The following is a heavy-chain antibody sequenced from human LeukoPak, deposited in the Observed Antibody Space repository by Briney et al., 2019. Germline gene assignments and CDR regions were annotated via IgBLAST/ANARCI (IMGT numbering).Heavy chain of an antibody. D-gene: IGHD3-10*01. CDR3: AKGRGSNPNYYAMDV. CDR2: VGWNSGNI. Sequence: GGSLRLSCAASGFKFDDYAMHWVRQAPGEGLEWVSGVGWNSGNIGYADPVKGRFTISRDNAKNSLYLQMNSLRAEDTALYYCAKGRGSNPNYYAMDVWGQGTTVTVSS. CDR1: GFKFDDYA. J-gene: IGHJ6*02. V-gene: IGHV3-9*01.